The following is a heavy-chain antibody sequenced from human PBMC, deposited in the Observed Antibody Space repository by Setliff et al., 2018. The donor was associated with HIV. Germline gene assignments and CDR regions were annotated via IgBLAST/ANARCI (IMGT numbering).Heavy chain of an antibody. D-gene: IGHD3-9*01. V-gene: IGHV4-61*02. J-gene: IGHJ3*02. Sequence: SETLSLTCTVSRGSISSVSYFWSWIRQPAGKGLEWIGRISTSGSTNYNPSLKSRVTISIDTSKNQFSLKLSSGTAADTAVYYCAREPSGYDIVTGYWEDAFDIWGQGTMVTVSS. CDR3: AREPSGYDIVTGYWEDAFDI. CDR2: ISTSGST. CDR1: RGSISSVSYF.